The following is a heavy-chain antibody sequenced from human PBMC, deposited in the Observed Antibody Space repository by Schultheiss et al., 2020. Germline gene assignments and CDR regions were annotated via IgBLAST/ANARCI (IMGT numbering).Heavy chain of an antibody. CDR2: ISAYNGNT. D-gene: IGHD2-15*01. Sequence: GESLKISCKGSGYSFTSYWIGWVRQAPGQGLEWMGWISAYNGNTNYAQKLQGRVTMTADTSTSTAYLELRSLKSDDTAVYYCARDGGILSRPVGMDVWGQGTTVTVSS. J-gene: IGHJ6*02. CDR3: ARDGGILSRPVGMDV. CDR1: GYSFTSYW. V-gene: IGHV1-18*04.